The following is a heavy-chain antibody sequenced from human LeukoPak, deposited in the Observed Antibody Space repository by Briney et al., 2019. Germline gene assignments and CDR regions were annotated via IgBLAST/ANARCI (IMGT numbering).Heavy chain of an antibody. Sequence: GGSLRLSCAASGFTFSSYSMNWVRQAPGKGLEWVSSISGSSNYIYYADSVKGRFTISRDNAKNSLYLQMNSLRAEDTAVYYCARATFYYGSSCYYYWGQGTLVTVSS. J-gene: IGHJ4*02. CDR3: ARATFYYGSSCYYY. D-gene: IGHD3-22*01. V-gene: IGHV3-21*01. CDR1: GFTFSSYS. CDR2: ISGSSNYI.